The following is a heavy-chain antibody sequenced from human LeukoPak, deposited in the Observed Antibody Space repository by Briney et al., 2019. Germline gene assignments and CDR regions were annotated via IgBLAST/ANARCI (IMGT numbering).Heavy chain of an antibody. J-gene: IGHJ4*02. Sequence: GGSLRLSCAVSGFTFSIYSMSWVRQAPGKGLEWVSYISSSSTTISYADSVKGRFTIPGDNAENSLFLQMNSLRAEDTAVYYCARAGDFSFKDWGQGTLVTVSS. CDR3: ARAGDFSFKD. V-gene: IGHV3-48*01. D-gene: IGHD3-3*01. CDR2: ISSSSTTI. CDR1: GFTFSIYS.